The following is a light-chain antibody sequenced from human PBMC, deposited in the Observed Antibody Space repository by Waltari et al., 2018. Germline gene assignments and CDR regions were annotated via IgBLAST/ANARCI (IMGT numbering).Light chain of an antibody. J-gene: IGKJ1*01. V-gene: IGKV3-20*01. CDR1: QRVGKY. CDR3: QKYVSLPAT. Sequence: EIVLTQSQGTPSLSPGERATLPGRASQRVGKYLAWYQQKPGQAPRLLIYDASTRATGIPDRFSGSGSGTDFSLTIRRLEPEDFAVYYCQKYVSLPATFGQGTNVEIK. CDR2: DAS.